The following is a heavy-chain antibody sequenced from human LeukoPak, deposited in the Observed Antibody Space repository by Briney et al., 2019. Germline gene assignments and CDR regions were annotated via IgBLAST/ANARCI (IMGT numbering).Heavy chain of an antibody. D-gene: IGHD4/OR15-4a*01. CDR1: GGSISSYY. CDR3: ARTQYGGYVNY. Sequence: SETLSLTCTVSGGSISSYYWSWIRQPPGKGLEWIGYIYYSGSTNYNPSLKSRVTISVDTSKNQFSLKLSSVTAADTALYYCARTQYGGYVNYWGQGTLVTVSS. J-gene: IGHJ4*02. CDR2: IYYSGST. V-gene: IGHV4-59*08.